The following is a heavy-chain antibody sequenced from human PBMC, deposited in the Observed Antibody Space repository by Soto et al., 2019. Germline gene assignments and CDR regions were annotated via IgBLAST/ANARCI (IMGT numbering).Heavy chain of an antibody. CDR3: AKDPPWTVGPLAMDV. CDR2: FSGSGGNI. CDR1: GFTFSTHA. D-gene: IGHD2-2*01. Sequence: GGSLRLSCVASGFTFSTHAMSWVRQAPGKGLEWVSTFSGSGGNIYYAESVKGRLTTSRDDSKNTLYLQMNSLRVEDTAVYYCAKDPPWTVGPLAMDVWGQGXTVTVSS. J-gene: IGHJ6*02. V-gene: IGHV3-23*01.